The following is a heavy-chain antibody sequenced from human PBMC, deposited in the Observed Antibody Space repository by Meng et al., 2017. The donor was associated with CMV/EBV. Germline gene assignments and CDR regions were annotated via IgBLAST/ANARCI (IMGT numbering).Heavy chain of an antibody. CDR2: INPNSGGT. CDR3: ARETGRSYYYGMDV. J-gene: IGHJ6*02. D-gene: IGHD2-15*01. Sequence: ASVKVSCKASGYTFTGYYMHWVRQAPGQGLEWMGWINPNSGGTNYAQKFQGRVTMTRDKSISTAYMELSRLRSDDTAVYYCARETGRSYYYGMDVWGQGTTVTVSS. V-gene: IGHV1-2*02. CDR1: GYTFTGYY.